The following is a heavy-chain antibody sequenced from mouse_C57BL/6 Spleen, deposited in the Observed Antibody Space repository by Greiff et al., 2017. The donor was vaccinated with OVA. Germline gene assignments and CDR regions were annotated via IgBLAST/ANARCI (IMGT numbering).Heavy chain of an antibody. CDR2: IYPGDGDT. CDR1: GYAFSSSW. V-gene: IGHV1-82*01. D-gene: IGHD2-4*01. J-gene: IGHJ1*03. Sequence: QVQLQQSGPELVKPGASVKISCKASGYAFSSSWMNWVKQRPGKGLEWIGRIYPGDGDTNYNGKFKGKATLTADKSSSTAYMQLSSLTSEDSAVYCCARSGGYDYDGGYFDVWGTGTTVTVSS. CDR3: ARSGGYDYDGGYFDV.